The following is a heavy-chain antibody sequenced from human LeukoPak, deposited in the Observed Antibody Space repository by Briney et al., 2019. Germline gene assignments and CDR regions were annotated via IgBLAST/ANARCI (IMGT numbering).Heavy chain of an antibody. Sequence: SETLSLTCSVSGGSISSSSYYWGWIRQPPGKGLEWIGSIYYSGSTYYNPSLKSRVTISVDTSKNQFSLKQSSVTAADTAVYYCARLPYYYDSSGYGFDYWGQGTLVTVSS. CDR2: IYYSGST. V-gene: IGHV4-39*01. J-gene: IGHJ4*02. CDR1: GGSISSSSYY. CDR3: ARLPYYYDSSGYGFDY. D-gene: IGHD3-22*01.